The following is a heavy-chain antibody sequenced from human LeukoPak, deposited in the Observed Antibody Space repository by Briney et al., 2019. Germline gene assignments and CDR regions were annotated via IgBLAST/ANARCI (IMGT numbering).Heavy chain of an antibody. V-gene: IGHV4-61*08. Sequence: PSETLSLTCTVSGGSISSGGYYWSWIRQPPGKGLEWIGYIYYSGSTNYNPSLKSRVTISVDTSKNQFSLKLSSVTAADTAVYYCARDGDSYDSGDAFDIWGQGTMVTVSS. CDR2: IYYSGST. CDR3: ARDGDSYDSGDAFDI. D-gene: IGHD5-18*01. CDR1: GGSISSGGYY. J-gene: IGHJ3*02.